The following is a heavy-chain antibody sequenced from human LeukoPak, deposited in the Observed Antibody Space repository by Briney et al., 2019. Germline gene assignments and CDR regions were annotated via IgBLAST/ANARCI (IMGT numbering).Heavy chain of an antibody. V-gene: IGHV3-21*01. D-gene: IGHD2-15*01. J-gene: IGHJ4*02. CDR1: GFAFSTYD. Sequence: GGSLRLSCAASGFAFSTYDMNWVRQAPGKGLEWVSSISSSSSHTYYADSVKGRITISRENAKNSLYLQMNSLRAEDTAVYYCARDSVVATTKAVDFWGQGTLVIVSS. CDR2: ISSSSSHT. CDR3: ARDSVVATTKAVDF.